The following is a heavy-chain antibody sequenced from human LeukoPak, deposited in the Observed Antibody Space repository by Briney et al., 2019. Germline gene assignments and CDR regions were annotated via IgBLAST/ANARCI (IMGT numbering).Heavy chain of an antibody. CDR1: GYTLTELS. V-gene: IGHV1-24*01. CDR2: FDPENGGT. D-gene: IGHD3-9*01. Sequence: ASVKVSCKVSGYTLTELSMNWVRQAPGKGLEGLGGFDPENGGTIYEQKFQGGVTMTEDTSTDTAYMELGSLRSEDTAVYYCATSILTPHYYCGMDVWGKGTTVNVSS. CDR3: ATSILTPHYYCGMDV. J-gene: IGHJ6*01.